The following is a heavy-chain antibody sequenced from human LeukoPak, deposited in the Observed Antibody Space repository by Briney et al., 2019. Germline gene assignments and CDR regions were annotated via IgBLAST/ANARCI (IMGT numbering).Heavy chain of an antibody. CDR2: IYSSGST. Sequence: PSETLSLTCTVSGGSISSYYWSWLRQPAGKGLEWIGRIYSSGSTNYSPSLKSRVTMSVDTSKNQFSLQLSSVTAADTAVYYCARGGDSSGYFDYWGQGTLVTVSS. V-gene: IGHV4-4*07. CDR3: ARGGDSSGYFDY. J-gene: IGHJ4*02. CDR1: GGSISSYY. D-gene: IGHD3-22*01.